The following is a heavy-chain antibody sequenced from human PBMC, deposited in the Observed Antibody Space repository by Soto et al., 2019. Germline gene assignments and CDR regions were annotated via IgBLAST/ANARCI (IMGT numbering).Heavy chain of an antibody. D-gene: IGHD6-19*01. CDR3: ARGHDYIDGWRTFDL. V-gene: IGHV4-61*08. Sequence: PSETLSLTCTVSDDSFRGAEYYWSWIRQPLGKGPEWIGYTYYNGDTKYNPALRSRVTMSEDTSKNQFSLRLSSVTAADTAVYFCARGHDYIDGWRTFDLWGRGILVTVSS. CDR1: DDSFRGAEYY. J-gene: IGHJ4*02. CDR2: TYYNGDT.